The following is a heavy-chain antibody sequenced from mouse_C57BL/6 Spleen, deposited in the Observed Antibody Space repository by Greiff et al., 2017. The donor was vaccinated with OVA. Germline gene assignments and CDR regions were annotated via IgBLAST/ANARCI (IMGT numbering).Heavy chain of an antibody. D-gene: IGHD2-2*01. CDR2: IDPSDSYT. Sequence: QVQLQQPGAELVRPGTSVKLSCKASGYTFTSYWMHWVKQRPGQGLEWIGVIDPSDSYTNYNQKFKGKATLTVDTSSSTAYMQLSSLTSEDSAVYYCATLPGYDEGWFAYWGQGTLVTVSA. CDR3: ATLPGYDEGWFAY. V-gene: IGHV1-59*01. CDR1: GYTFTSYW. J-gene: IGHJ3*01.